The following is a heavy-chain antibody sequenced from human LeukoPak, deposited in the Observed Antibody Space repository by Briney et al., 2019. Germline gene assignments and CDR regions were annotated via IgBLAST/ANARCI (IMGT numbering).Heavy chain of an antibody. CDR1: GYTFTSYY. CDR2: INPSGGST. D-gene: IGHD4-17*01. Sequence: ASVKVSCKASGYTFTSYYMHWVRQAPGQGLEWMGIINPSGGSTSYAQKFQGRVTMTRDTSTSTVYMELSSLRSEDTAVYYCARDPGGDLYHHAFDIWGQGTMVTVSS. J-gene: IGHJ3*02. V-gene: IGHV1-46*03. CDR3: ARDPGGDLYHHAFDI.